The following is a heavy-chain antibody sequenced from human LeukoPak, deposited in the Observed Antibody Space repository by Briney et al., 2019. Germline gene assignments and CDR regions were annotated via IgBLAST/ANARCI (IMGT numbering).Heavy chain of an antibody. CDR3: ARDRRITTTGTSGFDY. CDR1: GDSVSTNSAA. J-gene: IGHJ4*02. Sequence: SQTLSLTRAISGDSVSTNSAAWNWIRLSPSRGLEWLGRTYYRSKWYNDYAVSVKSRITINPDTSKNQFSLQLNSVTPEDTAVYYYARDRRITTTGTSGFDYWGQGALVTVSS. V-gene: IGHV6-1*01. D-gene: IGHD6-13*01. CDR2: TYYRSKWYN.